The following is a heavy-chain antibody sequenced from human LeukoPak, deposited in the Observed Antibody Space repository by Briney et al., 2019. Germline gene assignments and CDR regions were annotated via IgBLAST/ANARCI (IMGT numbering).Heavy chain of an antibody. D-gene: IGHD3-3*02. CDR1: GGSISTHH. CDR2: IYYSGDT. V-gene: IGHV4-59*11. CDR3: ARELGRAFDT. Sequence: SETLSLTCTVSGGSISTHHWSWIRQPPGKGLEWIGYIYYSGDTKQNPSLNSRATISVDTSKNQFFLKLRSAAAADTAIYYCARELGRAFDTWGQGTVVTVSS. J-gene: IGHJ3*02.